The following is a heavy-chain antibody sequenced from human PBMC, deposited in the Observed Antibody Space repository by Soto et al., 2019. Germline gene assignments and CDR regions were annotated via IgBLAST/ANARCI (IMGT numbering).Heavy chain of an antibody. J-gene: IGHJ6*03. Sequence: EVQLVESGGGLVQPGGSLRLSCAASGFTFSSYSMNWVRQAPGKGLEWVSYISSSSSTIYYADAVKGRFTISRDNAKKSLYLQMNGLRDEDTAVYYGAREICGVVITNYYYYMDVWGKGTTVTVSS. CDR2: ISSSSSTI. V-gene: IGHV3-48*02. D-gene: IGHD3-3*01. CDR1: GFTFSSYS. CDR3: AREICGVVITNYYYYMDV.